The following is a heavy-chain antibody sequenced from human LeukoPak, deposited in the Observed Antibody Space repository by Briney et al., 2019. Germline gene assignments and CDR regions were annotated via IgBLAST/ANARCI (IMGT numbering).Heavy chain of an antibody. D-gene: IGHD3-22*01. CDR3: MIVVVDTLGFDY. Sequence: GGSLRLSCAASGFTFSNCAMNWVRQAPGKGLEWVSYISHTGSADSYADSVKGRFTISRDNSKNTLYLQMNSLRAEDTAVYYCMIVVVDTLGFDYWGQGTLVTVSS. CDR2: ISHTGSAD. J-gene: IGHJ4*02. CDR1: GFTFSNCA. V-gene: IGHV3-48*03.